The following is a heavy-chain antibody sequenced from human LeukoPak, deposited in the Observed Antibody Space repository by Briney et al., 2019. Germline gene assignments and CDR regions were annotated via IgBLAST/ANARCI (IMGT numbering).Heavy chain of an antibody. CDR1: GFTFDDYA. V-gene: IGHV3-9*01. Sequence: PGRSLRLSCAASGFTFDDYAMHWVRQAPGKGLEWVSGISWNSGSIGYADSVKGRFTISRDNSKNTLYLQMNSLRAEDTAVYYCARDGGDGYKFGAYGMDVWGQGTTVTVSS. D-gene: IGHD5-24*01. J-gene: IGHJ6*02. CDR2: ISWNSGSI. CDR3: ARDGGDGYKFGAYGMDV.